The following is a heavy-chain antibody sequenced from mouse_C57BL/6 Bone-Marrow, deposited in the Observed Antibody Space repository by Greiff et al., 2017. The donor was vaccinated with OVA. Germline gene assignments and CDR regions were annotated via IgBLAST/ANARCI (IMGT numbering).Heavy chain of an antibody. CDR2: INPSTGGT. CDR1: GYSFTGYY. Sequence: EVQLQQSGPELVKPGASVKISCKASGYSFTGYYMNWVKQSPEKSLEWIGEINPSTGGTTYNQKFKAKATLTVDKSSSTAYMQLKSLTSEDSAVYYCATLWDGDYWGQGTTLTVSS. D-gene: IGHD4-1*01. J-gene: IGHJ2*01. V-gene: IGHV1-42*01. CDR3: ATLWDGDY.